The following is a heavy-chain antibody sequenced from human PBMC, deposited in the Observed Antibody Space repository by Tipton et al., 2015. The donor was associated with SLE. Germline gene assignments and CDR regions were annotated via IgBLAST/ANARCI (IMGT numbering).Heavy chain of an antibody. Sequence: QSGPEVKKPGASVKVSCKASGFTFTTYGITWVRQAPGQGLEWMGWISAYNGNRDYAQKLQGRVTMTTDTSTSTAYMELRSLRSEDTALYYCAIAVAGTFFFDYWCQGALVTVSS. CDR1: GFTFTTYG. CDR2: ISAYNGNR. J-gene: IGHJ4*02. V-gene: IGHV1-18*01. D-gene: IGHD6-19*01. CDR3: AIAVAGTFFFDY.